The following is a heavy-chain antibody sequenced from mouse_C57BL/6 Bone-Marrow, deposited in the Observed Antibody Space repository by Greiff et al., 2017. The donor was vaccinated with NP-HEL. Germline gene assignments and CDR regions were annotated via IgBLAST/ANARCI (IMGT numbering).Heavy chain of an antibody. Sequence: EVQLVASEGGLVQPGSSMKLSCTASGFTFSDYYMAWVRQVPEKGLEWVANINYDGSSTYYLDSLKSRFIISRDNAKHILYLQLSSLKSEDTATYYCAREGGLRRRTYAMDYWGQGTSVTVSS. CDR3: AREGGLRRRTYAMDY. CDR1: GFTFSDYY. D-gene: IGHD2-4*01. V-gene: IGHV5-16*01. J-gene: IGHJ4*01. CDR2: INYDGSST.